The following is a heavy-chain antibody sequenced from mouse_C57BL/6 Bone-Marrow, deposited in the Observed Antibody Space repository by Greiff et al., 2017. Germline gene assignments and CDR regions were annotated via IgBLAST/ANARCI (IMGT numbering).Heavy chain of an antibody. Sequence: VQLKESGGDLVKPGGSLKLSCAASGFTFSSYGMSWVRQTPDKRLAWVATISSGGSYTYYPDSVKGRFTISRDNAKNTLYLQMSSLKSEDTAMYYCARGYYDYLYAYWGQGTLVTVSA. CDR1: GFTFSSYG. D-gene: IGHD2-4*01. CDR3: ARGYYDYLYAY. J-gene: IGHJ3*01. V-gene: IGHV5-6*01. CDR2: ISSGGSYT.